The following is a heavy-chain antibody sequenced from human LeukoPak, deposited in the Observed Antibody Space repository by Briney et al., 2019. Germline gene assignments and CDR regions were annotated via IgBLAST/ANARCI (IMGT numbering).Heavy chain of an antibody. CDR2: IEQDGSEK. Sequence: PGGSLRLSCAVSGFTFSSYWMTWVRQAPGKGLAWVANIEQDGSEKCYVDSVKGRFTISRDNVKKSLYLQMNSLRAEDTAVYYCARVNPLMAPGAFDIWGQGTMVAVSS. D-gene: IGHD5-24*01. V-gene: IGHV3-7*01. CDR3: ARVNPLMAPGAFDI. CDR1: GFTFSSYW. J-gene: IGHJ3*02.